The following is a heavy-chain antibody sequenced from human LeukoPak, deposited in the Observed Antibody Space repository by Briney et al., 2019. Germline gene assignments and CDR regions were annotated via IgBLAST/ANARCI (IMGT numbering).Heavy chain of an antibody. V-gene: IGHV4-59*01. CDR3: ARRIQLWLENWFDP. CDR1: GGSISNYY. D-gene: IGHD5-18*01. Sequence: SETLSLTCTVSGGSISNYYWSWIRQPPGKGLEWIGYIYYSGSTNYNPSLKSRVTISVDTSKNQFSLKLSSVTAADTAVYYCARRIQLWLENWFDPWGQGTLVTVSS. CDR2: IYYSGST. J-gene: IGHJ5*02.